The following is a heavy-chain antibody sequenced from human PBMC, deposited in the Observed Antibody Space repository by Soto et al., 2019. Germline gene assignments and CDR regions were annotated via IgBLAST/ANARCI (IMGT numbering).Heavy chain of an antibody. CDR2: IKSKTDGGTT. Sequence: GGSLRLSCAASGFTFSNAWMSWVRQAPGKGLEWVGRIKSKTDGGTTDYAAPVKGRFTISRDDSKNTLYLQMNSLKTEDTAVYYCTTAMYSGSNRAFDIWGQGTIVTVSS. J-gene: IGHJ3*02. CDR1: GFTFSNAW. D-gene: IGHD1-26*01. V-gene: IGHV3-15*01. CDR3: TTAMYSGSNRAFDI.